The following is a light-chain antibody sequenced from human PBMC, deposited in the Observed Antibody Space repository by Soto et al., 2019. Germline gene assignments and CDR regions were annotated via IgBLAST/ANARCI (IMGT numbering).Light chain of an antibody. J-gene: IGKJ5*01. CDR3: QQYYSYPPT. V-gene: IGKV1-8*01. CDR1: QGISSY. Sequence: AIRMTQSPSSLSASTGDRVTITCRASQGISSYLAWYQQKQGKAPKLLIYAASTMQSGVPSRFSGSGSGTDFTLTISCLQSEDFATYYCQQYYSYPPTFGQGTRLEIK. CDR2: AAS.